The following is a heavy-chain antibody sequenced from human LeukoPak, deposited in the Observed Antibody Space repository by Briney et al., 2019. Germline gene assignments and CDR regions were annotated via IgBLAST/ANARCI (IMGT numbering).Heavy chain of an antibody. J-gene: IGHJ4*02. CDR1: GGSISSSSYY. D-gene: IGHD2-2*01. V-gene: IGHV4-39*07. CDR2: IYYSGST. Sequence: PSETLSLTCTVSGGSISSSSYYWGWIRQPPGKGLEWIGSIYYSGSTYYNPSLKSRVTISVDRSKNQFSLKLSSVTAADTAVYYCARGPAAMQGYYFDYWGQGTLVTVSS. CDR3: ARGPAAMQGYYFDY.